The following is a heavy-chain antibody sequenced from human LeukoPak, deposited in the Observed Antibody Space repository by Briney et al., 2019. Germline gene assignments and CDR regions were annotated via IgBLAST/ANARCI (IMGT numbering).Heavy chain of an antibody. Sequence: GGSLRLSCAASGFTVSSNYMSWVRQAPGKGLEWVSVIYSGGSTYYADSVKGRFTISRDNSKNTLYLQMNSLRAEDTAVYYCAKDTLDDFASYFDYWGQGTLVTVSS. CDR2: IYSGGST. J-gene: IGHJ4*02. CDR1: GFTVSSNY. CDR3: AKDTLDDFASYFDY. V-gene: IGHV3-53*05. D-gene: IGHD3-3*01.